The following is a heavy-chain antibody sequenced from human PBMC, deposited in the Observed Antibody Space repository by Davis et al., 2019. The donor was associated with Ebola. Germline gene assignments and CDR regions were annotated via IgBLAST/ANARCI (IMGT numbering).Heavy chain of an antibody. CDR3: ARDRGRDAYRGAFEI. D-gene: IGHD5-24*01. J-gene: IGHJ3*02. Sequence: PGGSLRLSCVLSGFTSSEHYMDWVRQAPGKGLEWVARSVNRGDSYTTGDRYTTEYAASVKGRFTISRQDSQNSLYLQMNSLKTEDTAVYYCARDRGRDAYRGAFEIWGRGTMVTVS. CDR2: SVNRGDSYTTGDRYTT. CDR1: GFTSSEHY. V-gene: IGHV3-72*01.